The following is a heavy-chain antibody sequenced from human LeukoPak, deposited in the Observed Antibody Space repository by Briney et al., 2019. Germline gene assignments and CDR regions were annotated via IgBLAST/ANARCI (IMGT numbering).Heavy chain of an antibody. D-gene: IGHD2-8*01. CDR1: GGSFSGYY. CDR3: ARARVYATRRLDY. CDR2: INHSGST. J-gene: IGHJ4*02. V-gene: IGHV4-34*01. Sequence: SETLSLTCAVYGGSFSGYYWSWIRQPPGKGLEWIGEINHSGSTNYNPSLKSRVTISVDTSKNQFSLKLSSVTAADTAVYYCARARVYATRRLDYWGQGTLVTVSS.